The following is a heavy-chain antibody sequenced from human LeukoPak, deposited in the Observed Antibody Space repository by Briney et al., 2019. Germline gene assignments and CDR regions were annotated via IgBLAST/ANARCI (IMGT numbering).Heavy chain of an antibody. J-gene: IGHJ4*02. CDR2: IYTSGST. Sequence: PSETLSLTCTVSGGSISSYYWSWIRQPAGKGLEWIGRIYTSGSTNYNPSLKSRVTMSVDTSKNQFSLKLSSVTAADTAVCYCARGSDFGVVLFFDYWGQGTLVTVSS. V-gene: IGHV4-4*07. CDR3: ARGSDFGVVLFFDY. D-gene: IGHD3-3*01. CDR1: GGSISSYY.